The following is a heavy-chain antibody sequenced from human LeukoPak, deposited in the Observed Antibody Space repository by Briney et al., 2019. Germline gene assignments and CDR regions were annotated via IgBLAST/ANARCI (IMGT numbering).Heavy chain of an antibody. CDR2: IKQDGSHK. V-gene: IGHV3-7*01. Sequence: GGSLRLSCAASGFTFITYWIYWVRQAPGKGLEWVANIKQDGSHKYYVDSVKGRFTISRDNAKNSLYLQMNSLRVEDTAVYYCVREEGYWGQGTLVTVSS. J-gene: IGHJ4*02. CDR3: VREEGY. CDR1: GFTFITYW.